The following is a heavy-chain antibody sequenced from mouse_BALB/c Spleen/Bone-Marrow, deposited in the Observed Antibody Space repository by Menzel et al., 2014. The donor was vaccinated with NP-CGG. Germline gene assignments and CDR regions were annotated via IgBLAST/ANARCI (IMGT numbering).Heavy chain of an antibody. CDR1: GYSLTSYT. D-gene: IGHD2-10*01. J-gene: IGHJ2*01. CDR3: ARRVPYHFDY. V-gene: IGHV1-4*02. Sequence: VQLQESAAELARPGASVKMSCKASGYSLTSYTMHWVKQRPGQGLEWIGYINPNSGYTEYNQKFKDRTILTADKSSSTAYLHLSSLTSEDSAVYYCARRVPYHFDYWGQGTTLTVSS. CDR2: INPNSGYT.